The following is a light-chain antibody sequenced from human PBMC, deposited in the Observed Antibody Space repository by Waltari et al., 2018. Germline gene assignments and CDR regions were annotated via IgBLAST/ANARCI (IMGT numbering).Light chain of an antibody. CDR2: DVN. CDR1: SSDVGPYNF. CDR3: SSYTSYSTPGVV. V-gene: IGLV2-14*03. J-gene: IGLJ2*01. Sequence: QSALTQPASVSGSPGQSITISCTGTSSDVGPYNFVSWSQHHPGKAPKLMIYDVNNRPSGVSNRFSGSKSDNTAFLTISGLQAEDEADYYCSSYTSYSTPGVVFGGGTKLTVL.